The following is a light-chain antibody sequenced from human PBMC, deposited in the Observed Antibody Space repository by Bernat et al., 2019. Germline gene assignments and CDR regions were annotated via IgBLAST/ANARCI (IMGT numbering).Light chain of an antibody. CDR1: SSDVGSYNR. CDR3: SSYTSSSTFGV. J-gene: IGLJ2*01. CDR2: EVS. V-gene: IGLV2-18*02. Sequence: QSALTQPPSVSRSPGQSVTISCTGTSSDVGSYNRVSWYQQPPGTAPKLMIYEVSNRPSGVPDRFSGSKSGNTASLTISGLQAEDEADYYCSSYTSSSTFGVFGGGTKLTVL.